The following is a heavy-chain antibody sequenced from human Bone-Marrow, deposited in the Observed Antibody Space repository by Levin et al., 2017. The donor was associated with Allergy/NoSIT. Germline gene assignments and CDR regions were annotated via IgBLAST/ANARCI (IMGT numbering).Heavy chain of an antibody. Sequence: SGPTLVKPSQTLTLTCTFSGFSLNTSGMRVSWVRQAPGKAPEWLARIDWDDDKFYKTNLRARLTISKDTSKNQVVLRMTNMDPVDTGTYYCARIGYNSKHRIYGLDVWGQGTTVTVSS. CDR3: ARIGYNSKHRIYGLDV. CDR2: IDWDDDK. V-gene: IGHV2-70*04. CDR1: GFSLNTSGMR. J-gene: IGHJ6*02. D-gene: IGHD3-10*01.